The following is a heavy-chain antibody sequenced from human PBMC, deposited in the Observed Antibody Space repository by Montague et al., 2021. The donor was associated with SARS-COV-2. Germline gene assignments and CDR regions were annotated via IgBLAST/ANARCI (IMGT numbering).Heavy chain of an antibody. CDR3: ARGGTYYYGMDV. CDR2: IYYTGNT. V-gene: IGHV4-4*02. D-gene: IGHD3-16*01. J-gene: IGHJ6*02. Sequence: SETLSLTCAVSDGSISGPNWWNWVRQPPGKGLEWIGEIYYTGNTNYNPSLKSRVTIFIDKSKNHFSLQLSSVTAADTAVYYCARGGTYYYGMDVWGQGTTVAVSS. CDR1: DGSISGPNW.